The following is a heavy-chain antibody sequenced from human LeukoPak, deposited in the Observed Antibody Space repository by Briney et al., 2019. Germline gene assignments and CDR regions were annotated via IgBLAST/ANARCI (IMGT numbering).Heavy chain of an antibody. CDR1: GFTFSSYA. CDR3: AKASVMYYYGSGSYYYYYGMDV. CDR2: ISGSGGST. J-gene: IGHJ6*02. V-gene: IGHV3-23*01. D-gene: IGHD3-10*01. Sequence: PGGSLRLSCAASGFTFSSYAMGWVRQAPGKGLEWVSAISGSGGSTYYADSVKGRFTISRDNSKNTLYLQMNSLRAEDTAVYYCAKASVMYYYGSGSYYYYYGMDVWGQGTTVTVSS.